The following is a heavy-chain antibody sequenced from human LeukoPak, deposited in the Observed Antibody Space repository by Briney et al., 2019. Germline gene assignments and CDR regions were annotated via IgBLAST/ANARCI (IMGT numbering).Heavy chain of an antibody. D-gene: IGHD3-10*01. V-gene: IGHV3-30*18. CDR2: ISYDGSNK. J-gene: IGHJ4*02. CDR1: GFTFSSYG. CDR3: AKGFGGGFDY. Sequence: PGGSLRLSCAASGFTFSSYGMHWVRQAPGKGLEWVAVISYDGSNKYYADSVKGRFTISRDNSKNTLYLQMNSLRAEDTAVYYCAKGFGGGFDYWGQGTLATVSS.